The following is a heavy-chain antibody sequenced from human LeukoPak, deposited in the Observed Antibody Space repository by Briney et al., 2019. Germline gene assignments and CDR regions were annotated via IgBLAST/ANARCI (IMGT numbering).Heavy chain of an antibody. Sequence: ASVTVSFTASGYTFTSYDINWVRQATGQGLEWMGWMNPNSGNTGYAQKFQGRVTMTRNTSISTAYMELSSLRSEDTAVYYCASSNRGYYDSSGYPQYYYYYYGMDVWGQGTTVTVSS. CDR2: MNPNSGNT. J-gene: IGHJ6*02. V-gene: IGHV1-8*01. CDR1: GYTFTSYD. CDR3: ASSNRGYYDSSGYPQYYYYYYGMDV. D-gene: IGHD3-22*01.